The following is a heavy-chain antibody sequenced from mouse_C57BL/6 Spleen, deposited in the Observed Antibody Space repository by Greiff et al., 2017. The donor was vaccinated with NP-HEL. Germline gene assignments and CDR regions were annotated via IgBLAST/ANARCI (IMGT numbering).Heavy chain of an antibody. D-gene: IGHD1-1*01. CDR1: GYTFTDYY. CDR2: INPNNGGT. CDR3: ARLGIFDY. J-gene: IGHJ2*01. Sequence: EVQLQQSGPELVKPGASVKISCKASGYTFTDYYMNWVKQSHGKSLEWIGDINPNNGGTSYNQKFKGKATLTVDKSSSTAYMELRSLTSEDSAVYYCARLGIFDYWGQGTTLTVSS. V-gene: IGHV1-26*01.